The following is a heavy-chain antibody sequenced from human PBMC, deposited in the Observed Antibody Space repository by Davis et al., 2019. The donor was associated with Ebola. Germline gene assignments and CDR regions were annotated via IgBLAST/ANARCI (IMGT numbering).Heavy chain of an antibody. CDR2: ISSDSDYI. CDR1: GFTFSTYS. Sequence: GESLKISCAASGFTFSTYSMSWVRQAPGKALEWVSSISSDSDYIYYADSAKGRFTISRDNAKNSLFLQVNSLRAEDTAVYYCARIAPKYSSSLAEYWGQGILVTVSS. J-gene: IGHJ4*02. CDR3: ARIAPKYSSSLAEY. V-gene: IGHV3-21*01. D-gene: IGHD6-6*01.